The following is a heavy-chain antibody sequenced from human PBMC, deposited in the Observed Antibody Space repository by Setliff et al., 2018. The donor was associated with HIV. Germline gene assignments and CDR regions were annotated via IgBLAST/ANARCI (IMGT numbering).Heavy chain of an antibody. Sequence: GGSLRLSCVASGFTFSRYWMSWVRQAPGKGLEFVANIKEDGATTNYADSVKGRFTISRDSSKNSLYLQMNSLRTEDTALYYCAREGGSERMPFFYYYMDVWGKGTTVTVSS. CDR2: IKEDGATT. V-gene: IGHV3-7*03. CDR1: GFTFSRYW. D-gene: IGHD3-10*01. CDR3: AREGGSERMPFFYYYMDV. J-gene: IGHJ6*03.